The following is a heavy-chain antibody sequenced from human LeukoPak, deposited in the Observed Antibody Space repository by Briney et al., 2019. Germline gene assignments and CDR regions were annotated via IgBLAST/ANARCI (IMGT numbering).Heavy chain of an antibody. CDR1: GGSINNYY. D-gene: IGHD2-2*01. J-gene: IGHJ6*03. CDR3: ARDLFCSSTSCPDYYYYMDV. Sequence: NTSDTLSLICTVSGGSINNYYWSWIRQPPGKGLEWIGYIYYSGSTNYNPSLKSRVTISVDTSKNQFSLKLSSVTAADTAVYYCARDLFCSSTSCPDYYYYMDVWGKGTTVTVSS. CDR2: IYYSGST. V-gene: IGHV4-59*01.